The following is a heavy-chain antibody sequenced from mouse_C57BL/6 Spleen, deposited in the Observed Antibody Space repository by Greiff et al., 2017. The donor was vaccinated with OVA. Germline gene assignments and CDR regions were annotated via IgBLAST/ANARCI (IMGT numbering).Heavy chain of an antibody. CDR1: GFSFNTYA. D-gene: IGHD2-2*01. Sequence: GGGLVQPKGSLKLSCAASGFSFNTYAMNWVRQAPGKGLEWVARIRSKSNNYATYYADSVKDRFTISRDDSESMLYLQMNNLKTEDTAMYYCVRHGRSTMVTRGAMDYWGQGTSVTVSS. V-gene: IGHV10-1*01. J-gene: IGHJ4*01. CDR3: VRHGRSTMVTRGAMDY. CDR2: IRSKSNNYAT.